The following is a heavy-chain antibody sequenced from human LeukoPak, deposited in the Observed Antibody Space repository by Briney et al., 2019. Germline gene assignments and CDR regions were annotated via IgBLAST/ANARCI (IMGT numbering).Heavy chain of an antibody. CDR3: TRGEGIVVVPAATDAFDI. Sequence: GGSLRLSCAASGFSFRNAWFSWVRQAPGKGLEWVGRIKSKEAGGTTDYAAPLRGRFTISRDDSNNTLFLEMDSLKTEDTAMYYCTRGEGIVVVPAATDAFDIWGQGTMVTVSS. D-gene: IGHD2-2*01. CDR2: IKSKEAGGTT. J-gene: IGHJ3*02. V-gene: IGHV3-15*01. CDR1: GFSFRNAW.